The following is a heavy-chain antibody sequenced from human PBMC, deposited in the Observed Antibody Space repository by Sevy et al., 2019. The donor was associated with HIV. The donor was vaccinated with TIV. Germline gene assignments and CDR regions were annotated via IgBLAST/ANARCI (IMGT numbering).Heavy chain of an antibody. Sequence: GGSLRLSCAASGFTFSSYAMHWVRQAPGKGLEWVAVISYDGSNKYYADSVKGRFTISRDNSKNTLYLQMNSLGAEDTAVYYCARGNEFGAFDIWGQGTMVTVSS. J-gene: IGHJ3*02. CDR3: ARGNEFGAFDI. D-gene: IGHD3-10*01. CDR2: ISYDGSNK. CDR1: GFTFSSYA. V-gene: IGHV3-30-3*01.